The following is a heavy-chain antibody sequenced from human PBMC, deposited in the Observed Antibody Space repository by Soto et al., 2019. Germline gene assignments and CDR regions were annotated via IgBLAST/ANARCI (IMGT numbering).Heavy chain of an antibody. J-gene: IGHJ6*02. D-gene: IGHD2-2*01. Sequence: SVKVSCKASGGTFSSYSISWVRQAPGQGLEWMGGIIPIFGTANYAQKFQGRVTITADKSTSTAYMELSSLRSEDTAVYYCAAYYCSSTSCSDYYGMDVWGQGTTVTVSS. CDR3: AAYYCSSTSCSDYYGMDV. V-gene: IGHV1-69*06. CDR1: GGTFSSYS. CDR2: IIPIFGTA.